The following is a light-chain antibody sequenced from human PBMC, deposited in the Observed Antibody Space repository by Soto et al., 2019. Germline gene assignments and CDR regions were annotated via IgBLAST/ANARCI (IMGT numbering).Light chain of an antibody. CDR1: QSVSSSY. CDR2: GAS. CDR3: QQRQYWPPIT. J-gene: IGKJ5*01. V-gene: IGKV3D-20*02. Sequence: EIVLTQSTATLSLSPGERATLSCRASQSVSSSYLAWYQQKPGQAPRLLIYGASSRATGIPARFSGSGSGTDFTLTISSLEPEDFAIYYCQQRQYWPPITFGQGTRLEIK.